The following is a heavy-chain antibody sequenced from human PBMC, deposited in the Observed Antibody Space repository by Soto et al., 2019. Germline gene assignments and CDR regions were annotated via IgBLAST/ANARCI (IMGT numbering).Heavy chain of an antibody. J-gene: IGHJ6*02. CDR2: IIPIFGTA. Sequence: GASVKVSGKASGGTFSSYAISWVRQAPGQGLEWMGGIIPIFGTANYAQKFQGRVTITADESTSTAYMELSSLRAEDTAVYYCAREGVVPAAIREGYYYYYGMDVWGQGTTVTAP. CDR1: GGTFSSYA. D-gene: IGHD2-2*02. V-gene: IGHV1-69*13. CDR3: AREGVVPAAIREGYYYYYGMDV.